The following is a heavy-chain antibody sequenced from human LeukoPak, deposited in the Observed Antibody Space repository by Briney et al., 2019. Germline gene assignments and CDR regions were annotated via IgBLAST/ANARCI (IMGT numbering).Heavy chain of an antibody. D-gene: IGHD2-15*01. V-gene: IGHV3-9*01. CDR3: AREYCSGGSCHKGGIDY. CDR1: GFTFADYA. CDR2: ITWNCGSI. Sequence: PGRSLRLSCAASGFTFADYAMHWVRQVPGKGLGWVSGITWNCGSIGYADSVKGRFTISRDNAKHSLYLQMNSLRAEDTAVYYCAREYCSGGSCHKGGIDYWGQGTLVTVSS. J-gene: IGHJ4*02.